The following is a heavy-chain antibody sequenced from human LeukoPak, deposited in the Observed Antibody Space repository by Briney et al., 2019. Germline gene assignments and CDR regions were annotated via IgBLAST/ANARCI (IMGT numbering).Heavy chain of an antibody. CDR1: GGSISSYY. Sequence: SETLSLTCTVSGGSISSYYWTWIRQPPGKGLKGIGYIYYSGSTNYNPSLTSRVTISVHTSKNQSSLKLTSVTAADTAVYYCARGVNSGYFDYCGQGTLVTVSS. D-gene: IGHD1-26*01. V-gene: IGHV4-59*01. CDR3: ARGVNSGYFDY. CDR2: IYYSGST. J-gene: IGHJ4*02.